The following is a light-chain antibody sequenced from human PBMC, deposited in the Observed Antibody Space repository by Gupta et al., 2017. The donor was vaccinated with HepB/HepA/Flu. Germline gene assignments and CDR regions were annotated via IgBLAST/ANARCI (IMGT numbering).Light chain of an antibody. V-gene: IGKV2-28*01. CDR3: MQALQTPF. Sequence: DIVMTQSPLSLPVTLGEPASISCRSSQSLLHSNGYNYLDWYLQKPGQSPQLLIYLGSNRASGVPDRFSGSGSGTDFTLKISRVEAQDVGVYYCMQALQTPFFGGGTKVEIK. CDR1: QSLLHSNGYNY. CDR2: LGS. J-gene: IGKJ4*01.